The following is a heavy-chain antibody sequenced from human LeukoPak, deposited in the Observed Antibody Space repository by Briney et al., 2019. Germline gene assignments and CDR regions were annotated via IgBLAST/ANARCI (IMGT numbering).Heavy chain of an antibody. J-gene: IGHJ4*02. CDR2: IHYTGAT. CDR1: GGSVTGYY. V-gene: IGHV4-34*01. D-gene: IGHD3-9*01. Sequence: SETLSLTCAVYGGSVTGYYWSWIRQTPGRGLEWVGEIHYTGATSYNPSLKSRATISTDTSKNQFSLRLSSVTAADTAVYYCARGNILTGYCFDFWGQGALVTVSS. CDR3: ARGNILTGYCFDF.